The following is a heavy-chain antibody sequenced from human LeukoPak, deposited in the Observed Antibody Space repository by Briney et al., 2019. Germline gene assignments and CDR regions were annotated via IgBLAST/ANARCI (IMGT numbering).Heavy chain of an antibody. CDR3: ARVTRAIVVVVAANYYYYMDG. Sequence: PSETLSLTCAVYGGSLSGYYWSWLPQPPGKGLGWVGEINHSGSTNYNPSLESRVTISVDTSKNQFSLKLSSVTAADTAVYYCARVTRAIVVVVAANYYYYMDGWGKGTTVTVSS. CDR1: GGSLSGYY. J-gene: IGHJ6*03. CDR2: INHSGST. D-gene: IGHD2-15*01. V-gene: IGHV4-34*01.